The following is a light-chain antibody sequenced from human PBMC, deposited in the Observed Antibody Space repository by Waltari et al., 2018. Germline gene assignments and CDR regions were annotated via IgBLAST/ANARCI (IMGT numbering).Light chain of an antibody. CDR2: GAS. Sequence: EIVMTLSPATLSVSPGERATISCTASQSVSSNLAWSQQKPGQAPRLLIYGASTRATGSPARFSGSGSGTEFTLTISSMQSEDFAVYYCQQYNNWPPWTFGQGTKVEIK. CDR3: QQYNNWPPWT. J-gene: IGKJ1*01. V-gene: IGKV3-15*01. CDR1: QSVSSN.